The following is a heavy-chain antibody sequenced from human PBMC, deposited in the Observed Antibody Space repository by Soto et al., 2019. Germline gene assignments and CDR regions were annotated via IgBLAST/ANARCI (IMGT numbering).Heavy chain of an antibody. Sequence: ASVKVSCKASGYTFTTYDITWVRQATGQGLEWVGWINPDTGNTGYAQKFQGRVTMTRNTSIGTAYMELSSLTSEDTAVYYCARPYSGSYYYFDYWGQGTLVTAPQ. D-gene: IGHD1-26*01. CDR3: ARPYSGSYYYFDY. J-gene: IGHJ4*02. CDR2: INPDTGNT. V-gene: IGHV1-8*01. CDR1: GYTFTTYD.